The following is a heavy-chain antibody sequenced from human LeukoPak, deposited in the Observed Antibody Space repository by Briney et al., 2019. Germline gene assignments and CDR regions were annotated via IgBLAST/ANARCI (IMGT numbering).Heavy chain of an antibody. J-gene: IGHJ5*02. CDR2: ISGSGGST. CDR3: AKGLGSSWINWFDP. D-gene: IGHD6-13*01. Sequence: GGSLRLSCATSGFIFSSCAMSWVRQAPGKGLEWVSVISGSGGSTNYAESVKGRFTISRDNSKNTLYLQMNSLRAEDTAVYYCAKGLGSSWINWFDPWGQGTLVTVSS. CDR1: GFIFSSCA. V-gene: IGHV3-23*01.